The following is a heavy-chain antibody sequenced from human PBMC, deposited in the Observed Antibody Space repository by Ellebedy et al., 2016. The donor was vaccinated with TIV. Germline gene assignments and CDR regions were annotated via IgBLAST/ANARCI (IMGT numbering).Heavy chain of an antibody. CDR3: ARRGSYGDYSVQVNSWFDL. V-gene: IGHV3-7*01. D-gene: IGHD4-17*01. J-gene: IGHJ5*02. Sequence: GESLKISCAASGFSFRSYWMSWVRQAPGKGLEWVANIYQDGSDKYYVDSVKSRFTISRDNANKLLFLQMNSLRVEDTAVYYCARRGSYGDYSVQVNSWFDLWGQGTLVTVS. CDR2: IYQDGSDK. CDR1: GFSFRSYW.